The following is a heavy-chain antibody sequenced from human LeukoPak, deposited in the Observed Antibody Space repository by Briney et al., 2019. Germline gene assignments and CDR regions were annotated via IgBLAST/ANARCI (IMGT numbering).Heavy chain of an antibody. CDR2: IIPILGIA. D-gene: IGHD5-18*01. V-gene: IGHV1-69*04. CDR3: ARVDRGYSYGSGMDV. CDR1: GGTFSSYA. J-gene: IGHJ6*02. Sequence: ASVKASCKASGGTFSSYAISWVRQAPGQGLEWMGRIIPILGIANYAQKFQGRVTITADKSTSTAYMELSSLRSEDTAVYYCARVDRGYSYGSGMDVWGQGTTVTVSS.